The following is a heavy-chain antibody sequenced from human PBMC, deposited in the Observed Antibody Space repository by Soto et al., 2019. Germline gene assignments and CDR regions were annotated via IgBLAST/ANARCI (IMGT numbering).Heavy chain of an antibody. CDR2: IYYSGST. V-gene: IGHV4-61*01. CDR1: GGSVSSGSYY. D-gene: IGHD6-13*01. J-gene: IGHJ5*02. Sequence: SETLSLTCTVSGGSVSSGSYYWSWIRQPPGKGLEWIGYIYYSGSTNYNPSLKSRVTISVDTSKNQFSLKLSSVTAADTAVYYCARDWDSSSWYGAVRWFDPWGQGALVTVSS. CDR3: ARDWDSSSWYGAVRWFDP.